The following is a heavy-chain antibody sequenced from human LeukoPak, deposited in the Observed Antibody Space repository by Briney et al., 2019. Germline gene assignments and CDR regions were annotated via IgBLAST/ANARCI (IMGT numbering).Heavy chain of an antibody. CDR2: IYYSGST. CDR1: GGSISSSSYY. CDR3: ARQPYKTSGDYYYFDY. D-gene: IGHD3-22*01. V-gene: IGHV4-39*01. Sequence: SETLSLTCTVSGGSISSSSYYWGWIRQPPGKGLEWIGSIYYSGSTNYNPSLKSRVTISLDTSKNQFSLKLSSVTAADTAVYYCARQPYKTSGDYYYFDYWGQGTLVTVSS. J-gene: IGHJ4*02.